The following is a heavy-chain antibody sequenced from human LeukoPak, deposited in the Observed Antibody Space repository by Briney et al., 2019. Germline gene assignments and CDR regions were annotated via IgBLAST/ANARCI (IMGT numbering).Heavy chain of an antibody. V-gene: IGHV3-11*01. J-gene: IGHJ6*02. CDR2: ISSSGGTI. CDR3: ASVYYYGMDV. Sequence: PGGSQRLSCAASGFTFSDYYMSWIRQAPGRGLEWVSYISSSGGTIYYADSVKGRFTISRDNAKKSLYLQMNSLRAEDMAVYYCASVYYYGMDVWGQGTTVTVSS. CDR1: GFTFSDYY.